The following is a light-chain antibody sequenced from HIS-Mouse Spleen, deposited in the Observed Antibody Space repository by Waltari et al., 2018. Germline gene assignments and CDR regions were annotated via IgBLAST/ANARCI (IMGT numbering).Light chain of an antibody. CDR1: SSDVGGYNY. J-gene: IGLJ2*01. Sequence: QSALTPPRSVSGSPGPSVTISCTGPSSDVGGYNYVPWYQQHPGKAPKLMIYDVSKRPSGVPDRFSGSKSGNTASLTISGLQAEDEADYYCCSYAGSYTLVFGGGTKLTVL. V-gene: IGLV2-11*01. CDR2: DVS. CDR3: CSYAGSYTLV.